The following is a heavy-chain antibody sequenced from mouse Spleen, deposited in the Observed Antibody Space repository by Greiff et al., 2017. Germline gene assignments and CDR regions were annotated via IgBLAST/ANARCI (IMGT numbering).Heavy chain of an antibody. CDR1: GYSFTGYY. J-gene: IGHJ3*01. Sequence: VQLQQSGPELVKPGASVKISCKASGYSFTGYYMNWVKQSPEKSLEWIGEINPSTGGTTYNQKFKAKATLTVDKSSSTAYMQLKSLTSEDSAVYYCAIYYDYGWFAYWGQGTLVTVSA. CDR3: AIYYDYGWFAY. CDR2: INPSTGGT. V-gene: IGHV1-42*01. D-gene: IGHD2-4*01.